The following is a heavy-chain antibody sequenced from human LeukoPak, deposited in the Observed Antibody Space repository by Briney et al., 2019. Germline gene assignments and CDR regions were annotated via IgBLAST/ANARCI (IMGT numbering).Heavy chain of an antibody. CDR2: INSDGSST. CDR1: GFTFSSYW. Sequence: GGSLRLSCAASGFTFSSYWMHWVRQAPGKGLVWVSRINSDGSSTSYADSVKGRFTISRDNAKNTLYLQMNSPRAEDTAVYYCARGMDYCSSTSCYEGEYYMDVWGKGTTVTISS. D-gene: IGHD2-2*01. CDR3: ARGMDYCSSTSCYEGEYYMDV. J-gene: IGHJ6*03. V-gene: IGHV3-74*01.